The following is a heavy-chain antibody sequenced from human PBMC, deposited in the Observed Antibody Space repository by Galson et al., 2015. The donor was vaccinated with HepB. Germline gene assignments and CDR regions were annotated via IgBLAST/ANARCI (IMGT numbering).Heavy chain of an antibody. J-gene: IGHJ6*03. CDR3: ARTTFRKLGPDDYYYYYMDV. D-gene: IGHD1-14*01. Sequence: CKASGGTFSSYAISWVRQAPGQGLEWMGGIIPIFGTANYAQKFQGRVTITADESTSTAYMELSSLRSEDTAVYYCARTTFRKLGPDDYYYYYMDVWGKGTTVTVSS. V-gene: IGHV1-69*01. CDR2: IIPIFGTA. CDR1: GGTFSSYA.